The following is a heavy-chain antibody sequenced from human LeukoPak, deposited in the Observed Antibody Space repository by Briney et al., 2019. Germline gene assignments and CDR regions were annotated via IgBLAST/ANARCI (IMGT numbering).Heavy chain of an antibody. CDR2: ISYDGSNK. CDR1: GFTFSSYA. J-gene: IGHJ4*02. Sequence: GGSLRLSCXASGFTFSSYAMHWVRQAPGKGLEWVAVISYDGSNKYYADSVKGRFTISRDNSKNTLYLQMNSLRAEDTAVYYCARDRNYYGSGHTPDYWGQGTLVTVSS. D-gene: IGHD3-10*01. CDR3: ARDRNYYGSGHTPDY. V-gene: IGHV3-30*04.